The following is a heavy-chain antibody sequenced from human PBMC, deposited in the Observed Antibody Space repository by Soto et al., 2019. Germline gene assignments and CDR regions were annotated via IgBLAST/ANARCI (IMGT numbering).Heavy chain of an antibody. J-gene: IGHJ6*03. Sequence: VASVKVSSKASGYTFTGYYMHWVRQAPGQGLEWMGWINPNSGGTNYAQKFQGWVTMTRDTSISTAYMELSRLRSDDTAVYYCARAGFIYCDYEPSNYYYYMDVWGKGTKVTVSS. CDR1: GYTFTGYY. D-gene: IGHD4-17*01. CDR3: ARAGFIYCDYEPSNYYYYMDV. V-gene: IGHV1-2*04. CDR2: INPNSGGT.